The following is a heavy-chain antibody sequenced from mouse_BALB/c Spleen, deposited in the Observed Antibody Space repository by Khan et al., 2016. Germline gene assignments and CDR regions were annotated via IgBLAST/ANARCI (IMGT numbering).Heavy chain of an antibody. Sequence: EVQLQESGPGLVKPSQSLSLTCTVTGYSITSDYAWNWIRQFPGNRLEWMGYISYTGSTSYNPSLKSRISITRDTSKNQFFLQLNSVTSEDTATYYWARSDYGDNDAMDYWGQGTSVTVSS. CDR3: ARSDYGDNDAMDY. V-gene: IGHV3-2*02. J-gene: IGHJ4*01. CDR1: GYSITSDYA. D-gene: IGHD1-1*01. CDR2: ISYTGST.